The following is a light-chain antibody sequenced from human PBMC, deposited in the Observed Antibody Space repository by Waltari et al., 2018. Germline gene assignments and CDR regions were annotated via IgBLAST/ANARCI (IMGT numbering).Light chain of an antibody. CDR3: MQGTHWPPT. J-gene: IGKJ5*01. CDR2: KVS. CDR1: KTLVHRDGNTY. V-gene: IGKV2-30*02. Sequence: DVVMTQSPLSLPVTLGQPASIPCRSTKTLVHRDGNTYLNWFQQRPGQSPRCLIYKVSDRDSGVPDRFSGSGSGTDFTLKISRVEAEDVGVYYCMQGTHWPPTFGRGTRLEIQ.